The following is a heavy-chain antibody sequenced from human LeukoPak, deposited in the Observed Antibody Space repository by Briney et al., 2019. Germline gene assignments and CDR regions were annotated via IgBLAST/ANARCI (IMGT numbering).Heavy chain of an antibody. CDR1: GGSFSCYY. D-gene: IGHD3-10*01. V-gene: IGHV4-34*01. CDR3: ARRSNPPPLWFGESSGDDAFDI. Sequence: PSETLSLTCAVYGGSFSCYYWSWIRQPPGKGLEWIGEINHSGSTNYNPSLKSRVTISVDTSKNQFSPRLSSVTAADTAVSYCARRSNPPPLWFGESSGDDAFDIWGQGTMVTVPS. J-gene: IGHJ3*02. CDR2: INHSGST.